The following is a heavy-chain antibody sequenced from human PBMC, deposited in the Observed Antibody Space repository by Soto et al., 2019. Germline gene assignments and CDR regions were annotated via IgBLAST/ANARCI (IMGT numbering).Heavy chain of an antibody. V-gene: IGHV3-74*01. CDR3: ARETGYSSGWRQDY. J-gene: IGHJ4*02. Sequence: EVQLVESGGGLVQPGGSLRLSCAASGFTFSSYWMHWVRQAPGKGLVWVSRINSDGSSISYADSVKGRFTISRDNANNTLYLQMNSLRVEDTAVYYCARETGYSSGWRQDYWGQGTLVAVSS. D-gene: IGHD6-19*01. CDR1: GFTFSSYW. CDR2: INSDGSSI.